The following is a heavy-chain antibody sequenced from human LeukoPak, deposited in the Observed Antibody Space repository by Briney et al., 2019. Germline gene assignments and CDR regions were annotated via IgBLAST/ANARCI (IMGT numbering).Heavy chain of an antibody. CDR3: AREWSY. Sequence: PSETLSLTCTVSGGSITIGSDFWSWVQQPAGKGLEWIGRVNTSGIIKYNPSLKSRVTISIDMSKNQFSLRLISVTAADTAVYYCAREWSYWGHGTLVTVSS. CDR1: GGSITIGSDF. CDR2: VNTSGII. D-gene: IGHD3-3*01. J-gene: IGHJ4*01. V-gene: IGHV4-61*02.